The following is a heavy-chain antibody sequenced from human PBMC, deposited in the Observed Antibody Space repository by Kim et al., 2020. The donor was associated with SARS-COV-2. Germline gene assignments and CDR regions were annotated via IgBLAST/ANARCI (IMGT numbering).Heavy chain of an antibody. D-gene: IGHD3-10*01. CDR1: GGTFSSYA. Sequence: SVKVSCKASGGTFSSYAISWVRQAPGQGLEWMGGIIPIFGTANYAQKFQGRVTITADESTSTAYMELSSLRSEDTAVYYCARERGYYGSGSYRGGWFDPWGQGTLVTVSS. V-gene: IGHV1-69*13. CDR2: IIPIFGTA. CDR3: ARERGYYGSGSYRGGWFDP. J-gene: IGHJ5*02.